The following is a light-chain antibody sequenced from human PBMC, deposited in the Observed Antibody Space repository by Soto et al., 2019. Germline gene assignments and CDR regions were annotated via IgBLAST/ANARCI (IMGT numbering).Light chain of an antibody. V-gene: IGLV2-14*01. Sequence: QSAPTQPASVSGSPGQSITISYTGTSSDVGAYNYVSWYQHHPGKVPKLLIYEVTNRPSGVSDRFSGSKSGNTASLTISGLQAEDEADYYCSSKRDSSTLFVFGTGTRSPS. CDR3: SSKRDSSTLFV. J-gene: IGLJ1*01. CDR2: EVT. CDR1: SSDVGAYNY.